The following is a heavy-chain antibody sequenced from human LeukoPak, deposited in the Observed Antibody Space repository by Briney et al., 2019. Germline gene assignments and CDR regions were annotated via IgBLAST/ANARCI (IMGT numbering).Heavy chain of an antibody. V-gene: IGHV4-59*01. J-gene: IGHJ4*02. D-gene: IGHD3-10*01. CDR3: ARVRPGEWLFDY. Sequence: PSETLSLTCTVSGGSISTYYWTWIRPPARKGLEWIGYIYYSVSTNPNPTVKSRFTISVDTAKNQFSLKLSSVTAADTAVYYCARVRPGEWLFDYWGQGSLVTVSS. CDR2: IYYSVST. CDR1: GGSISTYY.